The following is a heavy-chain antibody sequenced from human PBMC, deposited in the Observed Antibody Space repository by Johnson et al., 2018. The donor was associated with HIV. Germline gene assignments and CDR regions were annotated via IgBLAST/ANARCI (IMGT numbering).Heavy chain of an antibody. J-gene: IGHJ3*02. CDR1: GFTFSSYW. CDR3: AKGIVGAMGAFDI. V-gene: IGHV3-7*01. Sequence: VHLVESGGGLVQPGGSLRLSCVASGFTFSSYWMSWVRQVPGKAPEWVANIKRDGSNKYDQDSVKGRFTISRDNSKNTLYLQMNSLRAEDTAVYYCAKGIVGAMGAFDIWGQGTMVTVS. D-gene: IGHD1-26*01. CDR2: IKRDGSNK.